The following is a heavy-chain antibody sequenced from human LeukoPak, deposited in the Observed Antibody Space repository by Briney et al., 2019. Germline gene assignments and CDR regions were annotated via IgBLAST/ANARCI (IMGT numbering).Heavy chain of an antibody. D-gene: IGHD2-2*01. J-gene: IGHJ5*02. V-gene: IGHV1-69*13. CDR2: IIPIFGTA. Sequence: SVKVSCKASGGTFSSYAISWVRQAPGQGLEWMGGIIPIFGTANYAQKFQGRVTITADESTSTAYMELSSLRSEDTAVYYCARKESAAMPGSVWFDPWGQGTLVTVSS. CDR3: ARKESAAMPGSVWFDP. CDR1: GGTFSSYA.